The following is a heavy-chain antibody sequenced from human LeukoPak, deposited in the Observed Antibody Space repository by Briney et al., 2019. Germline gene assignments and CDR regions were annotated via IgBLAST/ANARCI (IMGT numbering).Heavy chain of an antibody. CDR3: ARARVGMYSSGWYFDY. V-gene: IGHV3-66*01. Sequence: GGSLRLSCAASGFTVSSNYMSWVRQAPGKGLEWVSVIYSGGSTYYADSVKGRFTISRDNSKNTLYLQMNSLRAEDTAVYYCARARVGMYSSGWYFDYWGQGTLVTVSS. J-gene: IGHJ4*02. CDR2: IYSGGST. D-gene: IGHD6-19*01. CDR1: GFTVSSNY.